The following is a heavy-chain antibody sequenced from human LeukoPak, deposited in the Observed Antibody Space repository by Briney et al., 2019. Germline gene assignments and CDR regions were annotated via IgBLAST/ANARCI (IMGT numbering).Heavy chain of an antibody. D-gene: IGHD3-22*01. J-gene: IGHJ4*02. Sequence: GGSLRLSCEASGITLSNYGMSWFRQAPGKGLEWVAGISGSGGGTTYADSVRGRFTISRDNSKNTLYLQMNSLRAEDTAVYFCAKRGVVIRVILVAFHKEAYYFDSWGQGALVTVSS. CDR2: ISGSGGGT. CDR3: AKRGVVIRVILVAFHKEAYYFDS. V-gene: IGHV3-23*01. CDR1: GITLSNYG.